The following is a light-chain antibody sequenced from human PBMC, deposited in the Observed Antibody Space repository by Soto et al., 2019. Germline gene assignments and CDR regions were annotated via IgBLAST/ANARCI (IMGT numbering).Light chain of an antibody. CDR2: SAS. Sequence: EIVMTQSPGTLSLSPGESATISCRASQVIGSRYLAWYQQRPGQAPRLVIHSASTRATGIPDRFSGSGSGTDFTLTISSLQSEDFAVYYCQQYHDWPPVSFGGGTKLQVK. J-gene: IGKJ4*01. CDR3: QQYHDWPPVS. CDR1: QVIGSRY. V-gene: IGKV3-15*01.